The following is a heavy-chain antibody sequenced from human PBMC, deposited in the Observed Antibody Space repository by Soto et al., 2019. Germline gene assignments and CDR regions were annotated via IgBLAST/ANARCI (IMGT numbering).Heavy chain of an antibody. J-gene: IGHJ6*02. CDR1: GNSFTNYW. D-gene: IGHD3-16*01. CDR2: IDPTDSYT. CDR3: ARHGVRYYYYGMDV. V-gene: IGHV5-10-1*01. Sequence: YWKGSGNSFTNYWISWVRQVPGKGLEWMGRIDPTDSYTNYSPSFQGHVTISADKSISTVYLQWNSLKASYTAMYYCARHGVRYYYYGMDVWGQGTTVTVSS.